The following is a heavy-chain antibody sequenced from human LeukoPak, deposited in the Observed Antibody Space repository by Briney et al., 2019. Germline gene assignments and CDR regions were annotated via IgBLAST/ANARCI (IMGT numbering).Heavy chain of an antibody. Sequence: GGSLRLSCAASRFTLSNYWMSWVRQAPGKGLEWVANLKQDGSETYYVDSVKGRFTISRDNAKNSLSLQMNSLRAEDTAVYYCARQRGSGCLDYWGQGTLVTVSS. D-gene: IGHD6-19*01. CDR3: ARQRGSGCLDY. CDR1: RFTLSNYW. CDR2: LKQDGSET. V-gene: IGHV3-7*01. J-gene: IGHJ4*02.